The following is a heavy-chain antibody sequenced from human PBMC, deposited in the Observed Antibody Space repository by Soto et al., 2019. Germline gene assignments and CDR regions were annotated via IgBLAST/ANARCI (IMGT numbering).Heavy chain of an antibody. CDR1: GFTFSNYD. J-gene: IGHJ6*02. Sequence: EVQLAESGRGLVQPGGSLRLSCAASGFTFSNYDMHWVRQVTGKGLEWVSGITTAGDTYYPGSVKGRFTISREKAKNSLYLQMNSLSAGDTAVYYCARELHGGSYGMDVWGQGTTVTVSS. CDR2: ITTAGDT. CDR3: ARELHGGSYGMDV. V-gene: IGHV3-13*01.